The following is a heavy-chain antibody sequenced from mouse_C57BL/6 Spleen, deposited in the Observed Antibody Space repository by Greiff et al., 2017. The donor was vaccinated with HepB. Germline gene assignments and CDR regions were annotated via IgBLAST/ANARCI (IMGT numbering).Heavy chain of an antibody. D-gene: IGHD1-1*01. V-gene: IGHV1-52*01. Sequence: VKLQQPGAELVRPGSSVKLSCKASGYTFTSYWMHWVKQRPIQGLEWIGNIDPSDSETHYNQKFKDKATLTVDKSSSTAYMQLSSLTSEDSAVYYCARWNGSSYWYFDVWGTGTTVTVSS. J-gene: IGHJ1*03. CDR2: IDPSDSET. CDR1: GYTFTSYW. CDR3: ARWNGSSYWYFDV.